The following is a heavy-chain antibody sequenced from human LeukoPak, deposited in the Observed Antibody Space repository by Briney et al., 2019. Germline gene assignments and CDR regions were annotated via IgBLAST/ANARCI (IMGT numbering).Heavy chain of an antibody. D-gene: IGHD2-2*01. CDR2: ISSNGGNT. J-gene: IGHJ6*02. Sequence: GGSLRLSCSASGFTFSTYAMHWVRQAPGKGLEYVSAISSNGGNTYYADSVKGRFTISRDNSKNTLFLQMSSLRAEDTAVYYCARPTSIIPASNIYYYYYAMDLWGQGTTVTVSS. V-gene: IGHV3-64D*09. CDR3: ARPTSIIPASNIYYYYYAMDL. CDR1: GFTFSTYA.